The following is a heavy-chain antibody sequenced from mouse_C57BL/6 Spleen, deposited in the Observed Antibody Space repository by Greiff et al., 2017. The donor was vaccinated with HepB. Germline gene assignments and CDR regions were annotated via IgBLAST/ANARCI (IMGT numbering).Heavy chain of an antibody. CDR2: IWSGGST. J-gene: IGHJ1*03. Sequence: VQLQESGPGLVQPSQSLSITCTVSGFSLTSYGVHWVRQSPGKGLEWLGVIWSGGSTDYNAAFISRLSISKDNSKSQVFFKMNSLQADDTAIYYCARIAGSSHWYFDVWGTGTTVTVSS. CDR1: GFSLTSYG. D-gene: IGHD1-1*01. CDR3: ARIAGSSHWYFDV. V-gene: IGHV2-2*01.